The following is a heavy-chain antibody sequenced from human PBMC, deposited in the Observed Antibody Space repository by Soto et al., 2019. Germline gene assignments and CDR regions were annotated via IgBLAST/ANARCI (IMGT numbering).Heavy chain of an antibody. D-gene: IGHD6-19*01. J-gene: IGHJ4*02. CDR1: GFTFNSYA. V-gene: IGHV3-23*01. Sequence: GGSLRLSCAASGFTFNSYAMNWVRQAPGEGLEWVSAISGSGTTTYYADSVKGRFTISRDNSKNTLYLQMNSLRADDTAVYYCAKDEGSSGWEQGTLVTVSS. CDR2: ISGSGTTT. CDR3: AKDEGSSG.